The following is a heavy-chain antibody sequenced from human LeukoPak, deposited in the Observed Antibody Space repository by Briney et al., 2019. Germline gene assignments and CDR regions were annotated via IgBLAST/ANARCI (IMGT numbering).Heavy chain of an antibody. J-gene: IGHJ4*02. CDR2: SSGYSGNT. CDR1: GYTFTSHD. D-gene: IGHD5/OR15-5a*01. V-gene: IGHV1-18*01. CDR3: ARGAVSTHGFDY. Sequence: GASVKVSCKTSGYTFTSHDISWVRQAPGQGLEWMGWSSGYSGNTNHAQKFQGRVTMTTDTSMSTAYMELSSLRPDDTAVYYCARGAVSTHGFDYWGQGTLVTVSS.